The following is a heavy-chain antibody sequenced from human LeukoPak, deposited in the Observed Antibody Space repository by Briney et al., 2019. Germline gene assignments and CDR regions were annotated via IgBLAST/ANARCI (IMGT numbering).Heavy chain of an antibody. Sequence: PGGSLRVSCAASGFTFSSYGMHWVRQAPGKGLEWVAVISYDGSNKYYADSVKGRFTISRDNSKNTLYLQMNSLRAEDTAVYYCAKGAGGSGSYYNAEAWFDPWGQGTLVTVSS. CDR2: ISYDGSNK. D-gene: IGHD3-10*01. CDR3: AKGAGGSGSYYNAEAWFDP. CDR1: GFTFSSYG. V-gene: IGHV3-30*18. J-gene: IGHJ5*02.